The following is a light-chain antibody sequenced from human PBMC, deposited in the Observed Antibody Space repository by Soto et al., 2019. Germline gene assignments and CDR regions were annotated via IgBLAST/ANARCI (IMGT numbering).Light chain of an antibody. J-gene: IGLJ1*01. CDR3: VAWDDSLSGYV. CDR2: GNN. V-gene: IGLV1-47*02. Sequence: QSVLTQPPSASGTPGQRVTISCSGSSSNIGSNYVYWYQQLPGTAPKLLIFGNNQRPSGVPDRFSGSKSGTSASLAISGLRSEDEADYYCVAWDDSLSGYVFGTGTKLTVL. CDR1: SSNIGSNY.